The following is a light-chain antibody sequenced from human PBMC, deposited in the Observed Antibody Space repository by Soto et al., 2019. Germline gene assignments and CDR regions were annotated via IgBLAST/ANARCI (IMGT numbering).Light chain of an antibody. CDR2: DAS. CDR1: QSISNW. CDR3: QQYKSYSYT. Sequence: DIQMTQSPSILSASVGGRVTITCRASQSISNWLAWYQQKPGRAPKVLIYDASSLQSGVPSRFSGSGSGTEFTLTISSLQPDDIATYYCQQYKSYSYTFGQGTNLEI. V-gene: IGKV1-5*01. J-gene: IGKJ2*01.